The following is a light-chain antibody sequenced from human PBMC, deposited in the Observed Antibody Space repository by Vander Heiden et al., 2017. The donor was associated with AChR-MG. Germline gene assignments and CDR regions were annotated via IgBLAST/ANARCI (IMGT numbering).Light chain of an antibody. CDR2: GAS. Sequence: EIVLTQSPGTLSLSPGERATLSCRASQSVSSSYLAWYQQKPGQAPRLLIYGASSRATGIPDRFSASGSGTDFTLTISRLEPEDFAVYYCLQYGSSARTFGQGTKVEIK. CDR1: QSVSSSY. CDR3: LQYGSSART. J-gene: IGKJ1*01. V-gene: IGKV3-20*01.